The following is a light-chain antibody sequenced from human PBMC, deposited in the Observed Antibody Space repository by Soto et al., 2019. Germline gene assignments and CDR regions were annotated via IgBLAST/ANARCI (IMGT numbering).Light chain of an antibody. CDR2: GAS. Sequence: EIVMTHSPATLSVSPGERATLSCRASQSVSSNLAWYQQTPGQANRLLIYGASTRATAIPARFSGSGSGTDFTLSISRLEHEDFAVYYCQPYGSSPITFGQGTQLEIK. CDR1: QSVSSN. CDR3: QPYGSSPIT. J-gene: IGKJ5*01. V-gene: IGKV3-15*01.